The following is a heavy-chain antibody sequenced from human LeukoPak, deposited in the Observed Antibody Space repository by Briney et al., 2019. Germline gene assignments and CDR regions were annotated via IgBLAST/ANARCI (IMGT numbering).Heavy chain of an antibody. CDR1: GGSFSGYY. CDR3: AREYGGCSSTSCYYDY. D-gene: IGHD2-2*01. Sequence: PSETLSLTCAVYGGSFSGYYWSWIRQPPGKGLEWIGEINHSGSTNYNPSLKSRVTISVDTSKNQFSLKLSSVTAADTAVYYCAREYGGCSSTSCYYDYWGRGTLVTVSS. V-gene: IGHV4-34*01. J-gene: IGHJ4*02. CDR2: INHSGST.